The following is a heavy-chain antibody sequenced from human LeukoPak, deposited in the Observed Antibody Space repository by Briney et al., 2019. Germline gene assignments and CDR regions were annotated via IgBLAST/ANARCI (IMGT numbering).Heavy chain of an antibody. CDR3: ATLQQLWFGDLYRGGAFDI. J-gene: IGHJ3*02. CDR1: GYTLTELS. V-gene: IGHV1-24*01. Sequence: ASVKVSCKVSGYTLTELSMHWVQQVPGKGLEWMGGFDPEDGETIYAQRFQGRVTMTEDTSTDTAYMELSSLRSDDTAVYYCATLQQLWFGDLYRGGAFDIWGQGTLVTVSS. D-gene: IGHD3-10*01. CDR2: FDPEDGET.